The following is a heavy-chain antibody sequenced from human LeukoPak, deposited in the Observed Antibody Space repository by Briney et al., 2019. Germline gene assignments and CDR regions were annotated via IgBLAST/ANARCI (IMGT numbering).Heavy chain of an antibody. Sequence: GGSLRLSCAASGFTFSSYTMSWVRQAPGKGPEYVSTISGSGNGFSIYYADSVKGRFTISRDDSKSILYLQTNGLRSEDTAVYYCVKDFGRIRGTPDSWGQGTLVTVSS. D-gene: IGHD1-26*01. CDR2: ISGSGNGFSI. V-gene: IGHV3-64D*06. CDR1: GFTFSSYT. CDR3: VKDFGRIRGTPDS. J-gene: IGHJ4*02.